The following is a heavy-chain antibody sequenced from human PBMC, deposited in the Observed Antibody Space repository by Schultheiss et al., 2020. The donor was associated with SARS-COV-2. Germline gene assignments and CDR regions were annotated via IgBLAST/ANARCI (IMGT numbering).Heavy chain of an antibody. V-gene: IGHV3-30-3*01. CDR1: GFTFSSYA. J-gene: IGHJ4*02. CDR3: ARVIIKFLVGATAFDY. CDR2: ISYDGSNK. D-gene: IGHD1-26*01. Sequence: GGSLRLSCAASGFTFSSYAMHWVRQAPGKGLEWVAVISYDGSNKYYADSVKGRFTISRDNSKNTLYLQMNSLRAEDTAVYYCARVIIKFLVGATAFDYWGQGTLVTVSS.